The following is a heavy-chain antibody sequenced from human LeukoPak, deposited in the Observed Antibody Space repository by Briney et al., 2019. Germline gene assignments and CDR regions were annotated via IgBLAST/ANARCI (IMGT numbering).Heavy chain of an antibody. Sequence: GGSLRLSCAASEFSFSIYAMSWVRQVPGKGLEWVSSITSSGESTYYAGSVKGRFTISRDNSKNTVYLQMNSLRAEDTAVYYCARDRPNYYGSNGHYYQRNGDHWGQGTLVTVSS. CDR2: ITSSGEST. CDR1: EFSFSIYA. D-gene: IGHD3-22*01. V-gene: IGHV3-23*01. CDR3: ARDRPNYYGSNGHYYQRNGDH. J-gene: IGHJ5*02.